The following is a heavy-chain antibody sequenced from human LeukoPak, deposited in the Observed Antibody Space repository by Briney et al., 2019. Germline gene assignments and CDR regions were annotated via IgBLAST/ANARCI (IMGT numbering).Heavy chain of an antibody. CDR2: INQDGSEK. Sequence: GGSLRLSCVASGFTFSSYWMSWVRQAPGQGLEWVANINQDGSEKYYVDSVKGRFTISRDNAKNSLYLQMNSLRAEDTAVYYCARDQGFSYYFYYMDVWGKGTTVTVSS. CDR3: ARDQGFSYYFYYMDV. D-gene: IGHD3-3*01. J-gene: IGHJ6*03. V-gene: IGHV3-7*01. CDR1: GFTFSSYW.